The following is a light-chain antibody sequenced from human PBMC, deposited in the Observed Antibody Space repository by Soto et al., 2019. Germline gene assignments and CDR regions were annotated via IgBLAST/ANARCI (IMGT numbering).Light chain of an antibody. J-gene: IGKJ4*01. CDR2: DAS. CDR1: QSVSNL. V-gene: IGKV3-11*01. CDR3: QQRSTWPLS. Sequence: EIVLTQSPATQSLSPGERATLSCRASQSVSNLLAWYQQKPGQAPRLLIYDASNRATGIPARFSGSGSGTDFTLTISGLESEDFAVYYCQQRSTWPLSFGGGTRVEF.